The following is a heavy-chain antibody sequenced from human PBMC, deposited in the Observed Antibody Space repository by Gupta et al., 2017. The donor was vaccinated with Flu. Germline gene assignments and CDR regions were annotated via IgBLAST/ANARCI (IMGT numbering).Heavy chain of an antibody. D-gene: IGHD3-9*01. J-gene: IGHJ6*02. CDR2: IYYSGST. Sequence: QVQLQESGPGLVKPSQTLSLTCTVSGGSISSGGYYWSWIRQHPGKGLEWIGYIYYSGSTYYNPSLKSRVTISVDTSKNQFSLKLSSVTAADTAVYYCARGTVTYYDILTGLDVWGQGTTVTVSS. CDR1: GGSISSGGYY. V-gene: IGHV4-31*03. CDR3: ARGTVTYYDILTGLDV.